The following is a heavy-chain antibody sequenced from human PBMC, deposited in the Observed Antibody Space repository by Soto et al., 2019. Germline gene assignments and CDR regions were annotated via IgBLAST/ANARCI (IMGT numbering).Heavy chain of an antibody. J-gene: IGHJ3*02. D-gene: IGHD5-12*01. CDR1: GGSVSSGSYC. V-gene: IGHV4-61*01. CDR2: IYYSGST. Sequence: SETMSLTCTVSGGSVSSGSYCWSWIRQPPGKELEWIGYIYYSGSTNYNPSLKSRVTISVDTSKNQFSLKLSSVSAADTAVYYCASFSVASDAFDIWGQGTMVTVSS. CDR3: ASFSVASDAFDI.